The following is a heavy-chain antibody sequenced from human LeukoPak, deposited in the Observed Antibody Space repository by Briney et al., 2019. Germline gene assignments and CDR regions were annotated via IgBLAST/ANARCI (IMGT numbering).Heavy chain of an antibody. CDR1: GFTFRDYY. J-gene: IGHJ4*02. CDR2: IGGSGSTI. V-gene: IGHV3-11*04. Sequence: KSGGSLRLSCAASGFTFRDYYMSWIRQAPGKGLEWVSHIGGSGSTIYYADSVKGRFTISRDNAKNSLHLQMNSLRAEDTAVYYCARDRATVTTEYFDYWGQGTLVTVSS. D-gene: IGHD4-17*01. CDR3: ARDRATVTTEYFDY.